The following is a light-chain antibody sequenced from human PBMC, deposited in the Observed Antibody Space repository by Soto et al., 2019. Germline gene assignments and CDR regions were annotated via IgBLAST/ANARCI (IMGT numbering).Light chain of an antibody. V-gene: IGKV1-12*01. CDR3: QQANSFPIT. CDR1: QGISSW. J-gene: IGKJ5*01. CDR2: AAS. Sequence: DIQMTQSPSSVSASVGDRVTITCRASQGISSWLAWYQQKPGKAPKLLIYAASSLQSWVPSRFRYSGSSTYFTLTNSCLAPEYVATYCCQQANSFPITFGQETRLEIK.